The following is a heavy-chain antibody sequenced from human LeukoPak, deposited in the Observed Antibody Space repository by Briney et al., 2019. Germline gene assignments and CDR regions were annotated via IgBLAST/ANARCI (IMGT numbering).Heavy chain of an antibody. CDR3: ATATAIDAFDI. CDR1: GYTFTSSG. J-gene: IGHJ3*02. Sequence: ASVRVSCKASGYTFTSSGISRVRQAPGQVLEWMGWISAYNGNTNYAQKLQGRVTMTTDTSTSTAYMELRSLRSDDTAVYYCATATAIDAFDIWGQGTIVTVSS. D-gene: IGHD2-21*02. V-gene: IGHV1-18*01. CDR2: ISAYNGNT.